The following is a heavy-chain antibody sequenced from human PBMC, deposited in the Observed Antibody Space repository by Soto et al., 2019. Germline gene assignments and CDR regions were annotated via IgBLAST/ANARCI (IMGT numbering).Heavy chain of an antibody. J-gene: IGHJ4*02. CDR2: INPSGGST. CDR1: GYTFTSYY. V-gene: IGHV1-46*03. CDR3: ARDFNRDIVVVVAALGYDY. Sequence: ASVKVSCKASGYTFTSYYMHWVRQAPGQGLEWMGIINPSGGSTSYAQKFQGRVTMTRDTSTSTVYMELSSLRSEDTAVYYCARDFNRDIVVVVAALGYDYWGQGTLVTVSS. D-gene: IGHD2-15*01.